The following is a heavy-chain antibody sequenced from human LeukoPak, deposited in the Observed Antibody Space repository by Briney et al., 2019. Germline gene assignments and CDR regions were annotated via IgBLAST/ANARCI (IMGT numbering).Heavy chain of an antibody. CDR1: GYTFTSYY. V-gene: IGHV1-46*01. D-gene: IGHD3-9*01. CDR3: AREGDILTGYEHSSFDY. CDR2: INPSGGST. Sequence: ASVKVSCKASGYTFTSYYMHWVRQAPGQGLEWMGIINPSGGSTSYAQKFQGRVTMTTDTSTSTAYMELRSLRSDDTAVYYCAREGDILTGYEHSSFDYWGQGTLVTVSS. J-gene: IGHJ4*02.